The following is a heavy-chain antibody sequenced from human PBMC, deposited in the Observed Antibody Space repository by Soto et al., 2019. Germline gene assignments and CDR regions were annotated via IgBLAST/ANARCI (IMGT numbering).Heavy chain of an antibody. CDR3: AMERTPGYDFWSGYYRPLGY. V-gene: IGHV3-23*01. J-gene: IGHJ4*02. Sequence: GGSLRLSCAASGFTFSSYAMSWVRQAPGKGLEWVSAISGSGGSTYYADSVKGRFTISRDNSKNTLYLQMNSLRAEDTAVYYCAMERTPGYDFWSGYYRPLGYWGQGTLVTVSS. CDR2: ISGSGGST. D-gene: IGHD3-3*01. CDR1: GFTFSSYA.